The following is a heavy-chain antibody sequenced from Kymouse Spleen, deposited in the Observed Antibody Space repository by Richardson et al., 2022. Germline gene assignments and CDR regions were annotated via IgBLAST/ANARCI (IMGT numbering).Heavy chain of an antibody. CDR1: GYSFTSYW. Sequence: EVQLVQSGAEVKKPGESLKISCKGSGYSFTSYWIGWVRQMPGKGLEWMGIIYPGDSDTRYSPSFQGQVTISADKSISTAYLQWSSLKASDTAMYYCARHKTVGATTYYYYYGMDVWGQGTTVTVSS. D-gene: IGHD1-26*01. CDR2: IYPGDSDT. V-gene: IGHV5-51*01. CDR3: ARHKTVGATTYYYYYGMDV. J-gene: IGHJ6*02.